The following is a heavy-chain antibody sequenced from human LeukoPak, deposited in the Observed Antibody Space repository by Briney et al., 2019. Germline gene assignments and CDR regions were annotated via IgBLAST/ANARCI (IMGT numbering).Heavy chain of an antibody. CDR1: GFTFSSYA. J-gene: IGHJ6*03. D-gene: IGHD3-22*01. V-gene: IGHV3-23*01. Sequence: GGSLRLSCAASGFTFSSYAMSWVRQAPGKGLEWVSAISGSGGSTYYADSVKGRFTISRDNSKNTLYLQMNSLRAEDTAVYYCAKDYYDSSGYNTRSDYYYYMDVWGKGTTVNVSS. CDR3: AKDYYDSSGYNTRSDYYYYMDV. CDR2: ISGSGGST.